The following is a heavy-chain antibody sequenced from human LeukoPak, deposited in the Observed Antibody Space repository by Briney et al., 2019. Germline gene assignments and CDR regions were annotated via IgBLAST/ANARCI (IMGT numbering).Heavy chain of an antibody. CDR2: MRYDGSNK. CDR3: ARARPSMWIDY. J-gene: IGHJ4*02. D-gene: IGHD5-12*01. Sequence: GGSLRLSCAASGFTFSSYGMYWVRQAPGKGLEWVAFMRYDGSNKKYADSVKGRITISRDNSKNTLYLQMNSLRPEDTAVYYCARARPSMWIDYWGQGTLVTVSS. CDR1: GFTFSSYG. V-gene: IGHV3-30*02.